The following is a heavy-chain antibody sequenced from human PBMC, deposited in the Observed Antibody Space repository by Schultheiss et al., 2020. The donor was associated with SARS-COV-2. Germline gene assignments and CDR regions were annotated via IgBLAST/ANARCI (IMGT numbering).Heavy chain of an antibody. V-gene: IGHV3-11*03. Sequence: GGSLRLSCAASGFTFSSYWMSWVRQAPGKGLEWVSYISSSSSYTNYADSVKGRFTISRDNAKNSLYLQMNSLRAEDTALYYCAKTVRGRGGSSGYYQNYFDYWGQGTLVTVSS. D-gene: IGHD3-22*01. CDR1: GFTFSSYW. CDR2: ISSSSSYT. J-gene: IGHJ4*02. CDR3: AKTVRGRGGSSGYYQNYFDY.